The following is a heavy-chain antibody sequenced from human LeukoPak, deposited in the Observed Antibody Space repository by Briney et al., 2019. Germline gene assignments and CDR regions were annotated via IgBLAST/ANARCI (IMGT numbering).Heavy chain of an antibody. J-gene: IGHJ4*02. V-gene: IGHV3-23*01. Sequence: GGSLRLSCAASGFPFTTYGMSWVRQAPGKGLEWVSTISGGGGRTYFADPVKGRFSISRDDSRNTLYLQMNNLRADDTAVYYCANPRVYDSGSFDYWGQGTLVTVSS. CDR2: ISGGGGRT. CDR3: ANPRVYDSGSFDY. CDR1: GFPFTTYG. D-gene: IGHD3-10*01.